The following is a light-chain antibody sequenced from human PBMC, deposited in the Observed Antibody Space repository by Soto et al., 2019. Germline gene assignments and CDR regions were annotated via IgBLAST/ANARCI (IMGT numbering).Light chain of an antibody. CDR1: SSDVGKYNY. CDR2: DVS. Sequence: QSVLTQPPSASGSPGQSVTISCTGTSSDVGKYNYVSWYQQHPGKAPKLVIFDVSQRPSGVPHRFSGSKSGNTASLTVSGLQPEDEADYYCSSYSGSNDLVFGGGTKLTVL. J-gene: IGLJ3*02. CDR3: SSYSGSNDLV. V-gene: IGLV2-8*01.